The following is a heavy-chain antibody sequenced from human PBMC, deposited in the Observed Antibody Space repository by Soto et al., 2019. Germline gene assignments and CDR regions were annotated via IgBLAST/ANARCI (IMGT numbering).Heavy chain of an antibody. CDR2: INTYNGDT. J-gene: IGHJ5*02. Sequence: ASVKVSCKASGYTVSTSGFTWVRQAPGQGLEWMGWINTYNGDTVDAQKCQDRVTVATDTSTSTVGMELRSLRSDDTATYYCAKVLDWGSGCPLVENWLDPWRQGTLVTVSS. CDR3: AKVLDWGSGCPLVENWLDP. CDR1: GYTVSTSG. V-gene: IGHV1-18*01. D-gene: IGHD3-10*01.